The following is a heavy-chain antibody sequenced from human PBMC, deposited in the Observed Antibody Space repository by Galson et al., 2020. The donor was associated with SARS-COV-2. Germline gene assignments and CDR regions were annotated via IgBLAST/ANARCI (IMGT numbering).Heavy chain of an antibody. J-gene: IGHJ5*02. CDR3: TRDEGLGYSYGKAWFDP. D-gene: IGHD5-18*01. CDR2: IRSKAYGGTT. Sequence: TGGSLRLSCTASGFTFGDYAMSWVRQAPGKGLEWVGFIRSKAYGGTTEYAASVKGRFTISRDDSKSIAYLQMNSLKTEDTAVYYCTRDEGLGYSYGKAWFDPWGQGTLVTVSS. V-gene: IGHV3-49*04. CDR1: GFTFGDYA.